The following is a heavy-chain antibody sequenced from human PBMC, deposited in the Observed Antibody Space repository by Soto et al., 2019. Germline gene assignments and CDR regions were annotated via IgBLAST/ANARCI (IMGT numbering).Heavy chain of an antibody. CDR3: AHCGVRTVLDLVSTAAMYFDF. CDR2: IFWNDEK. D-gene: IGHD3-3*01. V-gene: IGHV2-5*01. Sequence: QITLNESGPTQVKPRQTLTLTCTFSGFSLTNGGVGVGWIRQPPGKAPEWLALIFWNDEKRYSPSLKSRLTSSNDTSKNQVVLPVAHMDPANTPTYSGAHCGVRTVLDLVSTAAMYFDFWGQGTPVAVSS. CDR1: GFSLTNGGVG. J-gene: IGHJ4*02.